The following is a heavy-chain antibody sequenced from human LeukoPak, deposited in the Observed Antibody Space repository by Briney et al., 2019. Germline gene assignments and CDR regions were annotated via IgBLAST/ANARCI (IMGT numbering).Heavy chain of an antibody. Sequence: PSQTLSLTCTVSGGSISSDNYSWSWIRQPAGKGLEWIGRVYTSGSTNYNPSLKSRVTISVDTSKNQFSLKLSSVTAADTAVYYCARWAYGSGSYYVPPYYFDYWGQGTLVTVSS. J-gene: IGHJ4*02. CDR3: ARWAYGSGSYYVPPYYFDY. CDR2: VYTSGST. V-gene: IGHV4-61*02. CDR1: GGSISSDNYS. D-gene: IGHD3-10*01.